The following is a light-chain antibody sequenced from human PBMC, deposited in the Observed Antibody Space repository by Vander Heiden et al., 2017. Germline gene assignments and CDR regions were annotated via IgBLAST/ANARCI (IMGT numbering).Light chain of an antibody. CDR2: DAY. J-gene: IGKJ5*01. Sequence: IVMTQSPATLSVSQGERATLSCRASQSVTTNLAWYQQKPGQAPRLLMFDAYSRATGIPARFSGSGSGTEFSLTISSLQSEDFAVYYCQQYNTWPITLGQGTRLEIK. CDR3: QQYNTWPIT. CDR1: QSVTTN. V-gene: IGKV3-15*01.